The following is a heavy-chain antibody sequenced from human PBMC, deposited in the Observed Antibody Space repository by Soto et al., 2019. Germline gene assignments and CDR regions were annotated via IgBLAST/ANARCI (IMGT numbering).Heavy chain of an antibody. CDR2: ISVNNDNT. CDR1: GYTFTSYH. Sequence: ASVKVSCKASGYTFTSYHINWVRQAPGQGLEWMGWISVNNDNTNYVQKLHGRVTMTTDTSTSTAYMELRSLRSDDTAIYYCARSYGSGRNLRPYDYWGQGSLVTVSS. J-gene: IGHJ4*02. CDR3: ARSYGSGRNLRPYDY. V-gene: IGHV1-18*01. D-gene: IGHD3-10*01.